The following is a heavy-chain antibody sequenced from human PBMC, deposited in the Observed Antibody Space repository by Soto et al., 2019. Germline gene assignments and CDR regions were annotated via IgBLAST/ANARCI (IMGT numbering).Heavy chain of an antibody. CDR1: GGSFSADS. D-gene: IGHD3-3*01. J-gene: IGHJ6*02. V-gene: IGHV4-34*01. Sequence: PSETLSLTCGVYGGSFSADSWTWLRQSPGKGLEWIGEITHGGSTDYNPALKIRLVMSVDTSKNQFSLRVTSVTAADAAVYFCARARFDSWSHIYYGLDVWGQGTTVTVSS. CDR3: ARARFDSWSHIYYGLDV. CDR2: ITHGGST.